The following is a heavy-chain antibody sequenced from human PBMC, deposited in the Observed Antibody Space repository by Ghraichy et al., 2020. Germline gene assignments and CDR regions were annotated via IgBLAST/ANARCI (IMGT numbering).Heavy chain of an antibody. J-gene: IGHJ4*02. Sequence: GGSLRLSCAASGFSFRTYCMSWVRQAPGKGLEWVSSVSGTGGITYYADSVKGRFILSRDNSKNTLFLQMNSLRGEDTAVYYCAKDFYPTLGFRGDLDNWGQGTLVPVSS. CDR3: AKDFYPTLGFRGDLDN. V-gene: IGHV3-23*01. CDR1: GFSFRTYC. D-gene: IGHD3-16*01. CDR2: VSGTGGIT.